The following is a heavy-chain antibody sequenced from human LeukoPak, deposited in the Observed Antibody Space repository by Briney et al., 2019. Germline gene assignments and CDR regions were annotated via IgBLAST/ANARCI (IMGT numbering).Heavy chain of an antibody. CDR2: IIPILGIA. D-gene: IGHD3-22*01. CDR1: GGTFSSYA. J-gene: IGHJ4*02. CDR3: AWHPSSGEFYFDS. V-gene: IGHV1-69*04. Sequence: SVKVSCKASGGTFSSYAISWVRQAPGQGLEWMGRIIPILGIANYAQKFQGRVTITADKSTTTAYLELSSLRSEDTAVYYCAWHPSSGEFYFDSWGQGTLVTVSS.